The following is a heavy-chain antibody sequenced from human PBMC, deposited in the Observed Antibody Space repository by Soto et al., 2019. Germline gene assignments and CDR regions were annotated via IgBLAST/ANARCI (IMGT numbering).Heavy chain of an antibody. CDR3: TPASARNFDY. J-gene: IGHJ4*02. CDR1: GFTFSIYS. CDR2: ISSGSTTI. Sequence: EVQLVESGGDLVQPGGSLRLSCAASGFTFSIYSMNWVRQAPGKGLEWVSYISSGSTTIYYADSVKGRFTISRDNAKNSLYLQMNSVRAEDTAVYYCTPASARNFDYWGQGTLVTVSS. V-gene: IGHV3-48*04.